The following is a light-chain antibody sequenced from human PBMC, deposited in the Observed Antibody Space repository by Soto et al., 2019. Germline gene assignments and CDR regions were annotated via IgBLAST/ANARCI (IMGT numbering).Light chain of an antibody. CDR2: VAS. J-gene: IGKJ4*01. CDR3: QQYNIWPLT. CDR1: QSVSIN. V-gene: IGKV3-15*01. Sequence: EIVKTQSPATLSVSPGERATLSGRASQSVSINLAWYQQKPGQTPKLLIYVASTRATGIPARFSGSGSGTEFTLTISSLQSEDFAVYYCQQYNIWPLTFGGGTKVDFK.